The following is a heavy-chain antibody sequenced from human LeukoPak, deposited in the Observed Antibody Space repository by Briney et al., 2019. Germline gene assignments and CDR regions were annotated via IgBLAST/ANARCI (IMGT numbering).Heavy chain of an antibody. CDR2: IYYSGST. J-gene: IGHJ4*02. Sequence: PSETLSLTCTVSGGSISSSSYYWGWIRQPPGKGLEWIGSIYYSGSTYYNPSLKSRVTISVDTSKNQFSLKLSSVTAADTAVYYCARHGYYDRIFGYWGQGTLVTVSS. CDR1: GGSISSSSYY. CDR3: ARHGYYDRIFGY. V-gene: IGHV4-39*01. D-gene: IGHD3-22*01.